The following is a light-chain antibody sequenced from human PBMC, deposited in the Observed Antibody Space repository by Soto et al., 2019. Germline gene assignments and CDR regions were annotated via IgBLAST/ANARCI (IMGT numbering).Light chain of an antibody. CDR1: NSNIGTKD. V-gene: IGLV1-51*01. J-gene: IGLJ2*01. Sequence: QSVLTQPPSVSAAPGQRVTISCSGRNSNIGTKDESRYQLFTGTAPKLLIYDNDRPPSGIPGRSSASKSGTLATLAITGLQTGDEADYYCGNGDSSLTVVVFGGGTKVTVL. CDR2: DND. CDR3: GNGDSSLTVVV.